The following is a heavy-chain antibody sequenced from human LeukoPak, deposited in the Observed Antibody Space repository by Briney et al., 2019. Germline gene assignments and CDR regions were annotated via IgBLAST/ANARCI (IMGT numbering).Heavy chain of an antibody. J-gene: IGHJ4*02. V-gene: IGHV3-74*01. CDR3: AKDKDTPATAQPQRGYFES. CDR1: GFTFSSYW. Sequence: GGSLRLSCAASGFTFSSYWMHWVRQAPGKGLVWVSRINSDGSSTSYAGSVKGRFTISRDNAKNTLYLQMNSLRAEDTAVYYCAKDKDTPATAQPQRGYFESWGQGTLVTVSS. D-gene: IGHD2-15*01. CDR2: INSDGSST.